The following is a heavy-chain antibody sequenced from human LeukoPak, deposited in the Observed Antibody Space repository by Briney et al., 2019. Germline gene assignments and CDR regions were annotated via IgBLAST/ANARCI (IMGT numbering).Heavy chain of an antibody. Sequence: GGSLRLSCAASGFTFSSYAMHWVRQAPGKGLEYVSAVSSNGGSTYYANSVKGRFTISRDNSKNTLYLQMGSLRAEDMAVYYCARGPYGQGGMDVWGQGTTVTVSS. CDR3: ARGPYGQGGMDV. V-gene: IGHV3-64*01. CDR1: GFTFSSYA. CDR2: VSSNGGST. D-gene: IGHD3-10*01. J-gene: IGHJ6*02.